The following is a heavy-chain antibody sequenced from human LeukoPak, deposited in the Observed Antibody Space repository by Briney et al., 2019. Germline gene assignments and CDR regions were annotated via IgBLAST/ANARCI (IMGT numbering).Heavy chain of an antibody. Sequence: SETLSLTCTVSGGSVSSGSYYWSWIRQPPGKGLEWIGYIHYSGSTNYNPSLKSRVTISVDTSKNQFSLKLSSVTAADTAVYYCARGGVVVAATPFDYWGQGTLVTVSS. CDR2: IHYSGST. CDR3: ARGGVVVAATPFDY. CDR1: GGSVSSGSYY. J-gene: IGHJ4*02. V-gene: IGHV4-61*01. D-gene: IGHD2-15*01.